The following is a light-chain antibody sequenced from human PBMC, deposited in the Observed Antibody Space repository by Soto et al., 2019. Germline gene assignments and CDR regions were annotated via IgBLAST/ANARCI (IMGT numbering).Light chain of an antibody. Sequence: QPVLTQPASVSGSPGQSITISCTGTSSDVGSYNLVSWYQQHPGKAPKLMIYDGSQRPSGVSNRFSGSKSGNTASLTISGLQAEDEADYYCCSYAPSSPFVFGTGTKLTVL. CDR2: DGS. J-gene: IGLJ1*01. CDR1: SSDVGSYNL. V-gene: IGLV2-23*01. CDR3: CSYAPSSPFV.